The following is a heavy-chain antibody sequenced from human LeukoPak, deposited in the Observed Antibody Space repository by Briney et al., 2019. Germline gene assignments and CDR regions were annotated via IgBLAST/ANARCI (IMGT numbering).Heavy chain of an antibody. CDR1: GFTFSSYW. Sequence: PGGSLRLSCAASGFTFSSYWMSWVRQAPGKGLEWVANIKQDGSEKYYVDSVKGRFTIPRDNAKNSLYLQMNSLRAEDTVVYYCARDQNWNYEDYFDYWGQGTLVTVSS. J-gene: IGHJ4*02. D-gene: IGHD1-7*01. CDR3: ARDQNWNYEDYFDY. V-gene: IGHV3-7*01. CDR2: IKQDGSEK.